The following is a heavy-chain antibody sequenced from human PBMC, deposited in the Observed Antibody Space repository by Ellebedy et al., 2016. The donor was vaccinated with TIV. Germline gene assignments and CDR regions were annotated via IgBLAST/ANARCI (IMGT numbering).Heavy chain of an antibody. D-gene: IGHD2-21*02. Sequence: SETLSLXXAAYGGTFSDYYWSWIRQPPGKGLEWIGDINHSGSSNYNPSLKSRVTISVGTSKNQFSLKLRSVTAADTAVYYCAREGRFVTYWLDPWGQGTLVTVSS. J-gene: IGHJ5*02. CDR2: INHSGSS. CDR3: AREGRFVTYWLDP. CDR1: GGTFSDYY. V-gene: IGHV4-34*01.